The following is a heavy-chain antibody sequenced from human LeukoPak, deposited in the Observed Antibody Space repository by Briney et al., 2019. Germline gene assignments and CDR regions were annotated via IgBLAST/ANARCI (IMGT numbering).Heavy chain of an antibody. CDR2: INHSGST. J-gene: IGHJ4*02. CDR1: GGSFSGYY. D-gene: IGHD3-10*01. CDR3: ARETSSSGSYTG. V-gene: IGHV4-34*01. Sequence: PSETLSLTCAVYGGSFSGYYWSWIRQPPGKGLEWIGEINHSGSTNYNPSLKSRVTISVDTSKNQFSLKLSSVTAADTAVYYCARETSSSGSYTGWGQGTLVTVSS.